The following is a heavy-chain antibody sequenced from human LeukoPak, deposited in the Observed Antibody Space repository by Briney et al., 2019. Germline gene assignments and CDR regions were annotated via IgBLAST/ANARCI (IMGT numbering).Heavy chain of an antibody. J-gene: IGHJ5*02. CDR3: ARGPYGDYNWFDP. CDR1: GGSISSGDYY. Sequence: PSETLSLTCTVSGGSISSGDYYWSWIRQPPGTGLEWIGYIYYSGSTYYNPSLKSRVTISVDTSKNQFSLKLSSVTAADTAVYYCARGPYGDYNWFDPWGQGTLVTVSS. CDR2: IYYSGST. V-gene: IGHV4-30-4*02. D-gene: IGHD4-17*01.